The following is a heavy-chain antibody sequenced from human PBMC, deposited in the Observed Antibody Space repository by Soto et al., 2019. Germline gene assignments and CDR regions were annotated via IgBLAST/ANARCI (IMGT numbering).Heavy chain of an antibody. J-gene: IGHJ6*03. CDR3: ARAQSIIRWGRGTDYYYYMDV. D-gene: IGHD7-27*01. Sequence: GGSLRLSCAASGFTFSSYAMHWVRQAPGKGLEYVSAISSNGGSTYYANSVKGRFTISRDNSKNTLYLQMGSLRAEDMAVYYCARAQSIIRWGRGTDYYYYMDVWGKGTTVTVSS. V-gene: IGHV3-64*01. CDR2: ISSNGGST. CDR1: GFTFSSYA.